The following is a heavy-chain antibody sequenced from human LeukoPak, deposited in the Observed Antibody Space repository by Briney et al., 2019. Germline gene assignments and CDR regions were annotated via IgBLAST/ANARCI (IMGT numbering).Heavy chain of an antibody. Sequence: GGSLRLSCVASGFTFISYWMTWVRQAPGKGLEWVAVIWYDGSKKYYADSVKGRFTISRDNSKNTLYLQMDSLRAEDTAVYYCARYNTGSVDYWGQGTLVTVSS. CDR1: GFTFISYW. D-gene: IGHD2-8*02. CDR3: ARYNTGSVDY. V-gene: IGHV3-33*08. CDR2: IWYDGSKK. J-gene: IGHJ4*02.